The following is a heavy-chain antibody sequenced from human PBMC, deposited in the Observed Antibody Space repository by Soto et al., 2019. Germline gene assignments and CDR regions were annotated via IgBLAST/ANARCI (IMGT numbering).Heavy chain of an antibody. D-gene: IGHD1-26*01. CDR3: ASYLGAEIVDY. J-gene: IGHJ4*02. Sequence: QVQLVQSGAEVKKPGASVKVSCKASGYTFTSYGIRWVRQAPGQGLEWMGWISPYNGNTKYAQKLQGRVSMTTDTSTSTASMELRSLRSDDTAVYYCASYLGAEIVDYWGQGTLVNVSS. CDR2: ISPYNGNT. CDR1: GYTFTSYG. V-gene: IGHV1-18*01.